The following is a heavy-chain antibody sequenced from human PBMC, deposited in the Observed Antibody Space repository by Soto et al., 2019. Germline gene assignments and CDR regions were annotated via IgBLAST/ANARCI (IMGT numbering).Heavy chain of an antibody. Sequence: PSETLSLTCAVYGGSFSGYYWSWIRQPPGKGLEWIGEINHSGSTNYNPSLKSRVTISVDTSKNQFSLKLSSVTAADTAVYYCARRDGGLQDDAFDIWGQGTVVTVSS. CDR3: ARRDGGLQDDAFDI. CDR1: GGSFSGYY. CDR2: INHSGST. D-gene: IGHD3-16*01. J-gene: IGHJ3*02. V-gene: IGHV4-34*01.